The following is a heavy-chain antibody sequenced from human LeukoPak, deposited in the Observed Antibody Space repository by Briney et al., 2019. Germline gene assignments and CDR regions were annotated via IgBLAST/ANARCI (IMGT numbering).Heavy chain of an antibody. D-gene: IGHD1-14*01. J-gene: IGHJ3*01. Sequence: ASVKVSCKASGYTFTSLDINWVRQATGQGLEWMGWMNPNSGNTGYAQKFQGRVTMTRDTSVDTAYMELNSLISEDTAMYYCAGGWDVDRDGAFDVWGQGTMVTVSP. CDR3: AGGWDVDRDGAFDV. V-gene: IGHV1-8*01. CDR2: MNPNSGNT. CDR1: GYTFTSLD.